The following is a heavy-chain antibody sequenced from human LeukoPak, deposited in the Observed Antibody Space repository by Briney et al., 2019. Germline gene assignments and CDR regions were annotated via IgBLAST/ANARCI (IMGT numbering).Heavy chain of an antibody. CDR1: GVTSSTDW. J-gene: IGHJ2*01. CDR2: IKQDGYEK. V-gene: IGHV3-7*04. D-gene: IGHD1-26*01. Sequence: GGSLRLSCAVSGVTSSTDWMSWVRQAPGKGLEWVANIKQDGYEKYYVDSVRGRFTISRDNAKNSLFLQMNILRAEDTAVYYCARCGRSDWYFDLWGRGTLVTVSS. CDR3: ARCGRSDWYFDL.